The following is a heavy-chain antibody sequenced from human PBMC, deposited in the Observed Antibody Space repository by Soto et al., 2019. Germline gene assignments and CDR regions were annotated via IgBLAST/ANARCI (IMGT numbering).Heavy chain of an antibody. CDR2: IYYSGST. Sequence: SETLSLTCTVSGGSISSYYWSWIRQPPGKGLEWIGYIYYSGSTNYNPSLKSRVTISVDTSKNQFSLKLSSVTAADTAVYYCACGIVTGYYNSPGDAFDIWGQGTMVTVSS. D-gene: IGHD3-9*01. CDR1: GGSISSYY. CDR3: ACGIVTGYYNSPGDAFDI. J-gene: IGHJ3*02. V-gene: IGHV4-59*08.